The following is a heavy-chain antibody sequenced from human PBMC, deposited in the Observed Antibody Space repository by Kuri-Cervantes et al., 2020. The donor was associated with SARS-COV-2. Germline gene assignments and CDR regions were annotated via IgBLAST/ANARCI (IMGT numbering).Heavy chain of an antibody. CDR1: GYTFTGYY. CDR2: INPNSGGT. CDR3: ARGLDTAMAYYFDY. V-gene: IGHV1-2*04. D-gene: IGHD5-18*01. Sequence: ASVTDSCKASGYTFTGYYMHWVRQAPGQGLEWMGWINPNSGGTNYAQKLQGWVTMTRDTSIRTAYMELSRLRSDDTAVYYCARGLDTAMAYYFDYWGQGTLVTVSS. J-gene: IGHJ4*02.